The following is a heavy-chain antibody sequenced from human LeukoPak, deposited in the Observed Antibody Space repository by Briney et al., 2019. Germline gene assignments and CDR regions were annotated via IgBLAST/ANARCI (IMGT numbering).Heavy chain of an antibody. Sequence: PSDTLSLTCAVSGYSLSSSNWWGWIRQPPGKGLEWIGYIYYSGSTYYNPSLKSRVTMSVDTSKNQFSLKLSSVTAVDTAVYYCARKKWSMNDAFDIWGQGTMVTVSS. J-gene: IGHJ3*02. CDR2: IYYSGST. CDR3: ARKKWSMNDAFDI. CDR1: GYSLSSSNW. D-gene: IGHD2-15*01. V-gene: IGHV4-28*01.